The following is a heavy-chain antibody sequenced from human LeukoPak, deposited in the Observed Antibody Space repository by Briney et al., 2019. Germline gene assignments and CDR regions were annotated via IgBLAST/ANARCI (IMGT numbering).Heavy chain of an antibody. CDR2: IKQDGSEK. J-gene: IGHJ4*02. CDR1: GVTFSSYW. D-gene: IGHD2-2*02. V-gene: IGHV3-7*04. Sequence: GGSLRLSCADSGVTFSSYWMSWVRQAPGKGREWVANIKQDGSEKYYVDSVKGRFTISRENAKNSLYLQMNSLRAEDTAVYYCARALGYCSSTSCYISAYFDYWGQGTLVTVSS. CDR3: ARALGYCSSTSCYISAYFDY.